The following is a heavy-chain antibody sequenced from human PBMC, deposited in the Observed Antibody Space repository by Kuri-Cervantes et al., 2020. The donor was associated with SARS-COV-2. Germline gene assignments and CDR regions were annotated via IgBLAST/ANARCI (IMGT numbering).Heavy chain of an antibody. CDR1: GFTFSSYG. Sequence: SCAASGFTFSSYGMHWVRPAPGKGLEWVAVISYDGSNKYYADSVKGRFTISRDNSKNTLYLQMNSLRAEDTAVYYCAKDQSARYYDSSGLFDYWGQGTLVTVSS. CDR2: ISYDGSNK. D-gene: IGHD3-22*01. J-gene: IGHJ4*02. CDR3: AKDQSARYYDSSGLFDY. V-gene: IGHV3-30*18.